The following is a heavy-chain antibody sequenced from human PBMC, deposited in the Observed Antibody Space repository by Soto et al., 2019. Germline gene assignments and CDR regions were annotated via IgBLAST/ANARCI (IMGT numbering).Heavy chain of an antibody. J-gene: IGHJ4*02. Sequence: QVHLVESGGGLVKPGGSLRISCAASGFNFNDYYMNWIRQTPGKGLEWISNISSSSSDTKYADSVKGRFTISRDNANTSLYLQMHSLRAEDTAVYFCARGSSTVRGVTITVTNFDYWGQGTLVTVSS. D-gene: IGHD3-10*01. CDR2: ISSSSSDT. V-gene: IGHV3-11*06. CDR3: ARGSSTVRGVTITVTNFDY. CDR1: GFNFNDYY.